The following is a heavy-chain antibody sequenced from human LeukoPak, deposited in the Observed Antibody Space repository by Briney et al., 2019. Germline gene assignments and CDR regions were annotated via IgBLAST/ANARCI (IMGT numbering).Heavy chain of an antibody. CDR1: GGSFSGYY. J-gene: IGHJ6*03. V-gene: IGHV4-34*01. Sequence: SETLSLTCAVYGGSFSGYYWSWIRQPPGKGLEWIGEINQSGSTNYNPSLKSRVTISVDTSKNQFSLKLSSVTAADTAVYYCARAHYYYYYMDVWGKGTTVTISS. CDR3: ARAHYYYYYMDV. CDR2: INQSGST.